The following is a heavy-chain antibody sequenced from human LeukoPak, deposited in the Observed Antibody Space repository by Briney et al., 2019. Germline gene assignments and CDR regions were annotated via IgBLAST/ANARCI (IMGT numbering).Heavy chain of an antibody. D-gene: IGHD4-17*01. Sequence: PSETLSLTCAVYGGSFSDYYWSWIRQPPGKGLEWIGEINHSGSTNYNPSLKSRVTISVDTSKNQFSLKLSSVTAADTAVYYCASGPHDYGDHNFDYWGQGTLVTVSS. V-gene: IGHV4-34*01. J-gene: IGHJ4*02. CDR2: INHSGST. CDR1: GGSFSDYY. CDR3: ASGPHDYGDHNFDY.